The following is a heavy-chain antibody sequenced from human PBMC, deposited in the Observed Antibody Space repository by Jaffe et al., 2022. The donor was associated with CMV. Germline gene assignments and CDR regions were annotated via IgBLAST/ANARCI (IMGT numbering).Heavy chain of an antibody. Sequence: EVQLVESGGGLVQPGGSLRLSCAASGFTFSSYAMSWVRQAPGKGLEWVSAISGSGGSTYYADSVKGRFTISRDNSKNTLYLQMNSLRAEDTAVYYCAKDHDADFWSGYTLFDYWGQGTLVTVSS. J-gene: IGHJ4*02. CDR3: AKDHDADFWSGYTLFDY. CDR1: GFTFSSYA. V-gene: IGHV3-23*04. D-gene: IGHD3-3*01. CDR2: ISGSGGST.